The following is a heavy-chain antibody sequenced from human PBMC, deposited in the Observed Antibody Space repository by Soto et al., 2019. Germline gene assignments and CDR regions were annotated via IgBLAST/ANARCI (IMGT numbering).Heavy chain of an antibody. CDR1: GGSVSSGSYY. J-gene: IGHJ6*02. D-gene: IGHD3-16*01. CDR3: ARDQRQANLGVLGYSYYGMDV. Sequence: QVQLQESGPGLVKPSETLSLTCTVSGGSVSSGSYYWSWIRQPPGKGLEWIGYIYYSGSTNYNPSLKSRVTISVDTSKNQFSLKLSSVTAADTAVYYCARDQRQANLGVLGYSYYGMDVWGQGTTVTVSS. V-gene: IGHV4-61*01. CDR2: IYYSGST.